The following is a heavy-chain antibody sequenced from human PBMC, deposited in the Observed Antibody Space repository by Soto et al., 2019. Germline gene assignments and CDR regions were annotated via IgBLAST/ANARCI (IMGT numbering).Heavy chain of an antibody. Sequence: GGSLRLSCAASGFIFRNYGMHWVRQAPGKGLEWVAVISFDGNKRYYADSVKGRFTISRDNSKNTLYLQMNSLRAEDTAVYYCAKDQDIVATMVVDYWGQGTLVTVSS. D-gene: IGHD5-12*01. CDR2: ISFDGNKR. CDR1: GFIFRNYG. CDR3: AKDQDIVATMVVDY. V-gene: IGHV3-30*18. J-gene: IGHJ4*02.